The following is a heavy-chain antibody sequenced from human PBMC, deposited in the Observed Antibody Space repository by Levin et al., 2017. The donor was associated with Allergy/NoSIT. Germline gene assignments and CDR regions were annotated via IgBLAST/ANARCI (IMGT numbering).Heavy chain of an antibody. V-gene: IGHV4-34*01. CDR2: INHSGST. CDR3: ARGRSRRLFCSGGSCYSSGRFDY. J-gene: IGHJ4*02. CDR1: GGSFSGYY. D-gene: IGHD2-15*01. Sequence: PSETLSLTCAVYGGSFSGYYWSWIRQPPGKGLEWIGEINHSGSTNYNPSLKSRVTISVDTSKNQFSLKLSSVTAADTAVYYCARGRSRRLFCSGGSCYSSGRFDYWGQGTLVTVSS.